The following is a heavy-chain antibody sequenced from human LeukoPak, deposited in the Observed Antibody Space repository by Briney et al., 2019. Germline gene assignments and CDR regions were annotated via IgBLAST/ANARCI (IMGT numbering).Heavy chain of an antibody. D-gene: IGHD3-3*01. CDR1: GFTFSSYA. CDR2: IKQDGSEK. V-gene: IGHV3-7*01. Sequence: GGSLRLSCAASGFTFSSYAMSWVRQAPGKGLEWVANIKQDGSEKYYVDSVKGRFTISRDNAKNSLYLQMNSLRAEDTAVYYCARGRQWLLSWGQGTLVTVSS. CDR3: ARGRQWLLS. J-gene: IGHJ4*02.